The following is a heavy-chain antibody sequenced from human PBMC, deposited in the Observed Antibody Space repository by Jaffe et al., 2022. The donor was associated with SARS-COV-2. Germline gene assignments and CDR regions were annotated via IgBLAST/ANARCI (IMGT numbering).Heavy chain of an antibody. J-gene: IGHJ4*02. CDR3: ARVAVSGYDFVDGY. CDR1: GGSVSSDSYY. D-gene: IGHD5-12*01. CDR2: IYYSGST. Sequence: QVQLQESGPGLVKPSETLSLTCTVSGGSVSSDSYYWSWIRQPPGKGLEWLGYIYYSGSTRYNPSLKSRVTISIDTSKNHFSLKLSSVTAADTAVYYCARVAVSGYDFVDGYWGQGTLVTVSS. V-gene: IGHV4-61*03.